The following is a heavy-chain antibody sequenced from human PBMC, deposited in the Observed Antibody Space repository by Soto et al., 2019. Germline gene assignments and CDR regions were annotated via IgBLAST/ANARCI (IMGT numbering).Heavy chain of an antibody. CDR1: CSSVRSGGYY. Sequence: SETLSLTCRVSCSSVRSGGYYWSSIRQAPGKGLEWIGYIYNSGGSYYNPSLKGRLTISIDTSKNQFSLKLNSVTAADTAIYYCVGTGTTDDYWGRGTLVTVSS. D-gene: IGHD4-17*01. CDR2: IYNSGGS. V-gene: IGHV4-30-4*01. J-gene: IGHJ4*02. CDR3: VGTGTTDDY.